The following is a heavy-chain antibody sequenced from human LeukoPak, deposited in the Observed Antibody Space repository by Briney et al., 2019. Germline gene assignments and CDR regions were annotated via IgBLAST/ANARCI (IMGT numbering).Heavy chain of an antibody. Sequence: SETLSLTCTVSGGSISSGSYYWSWIRQPAGKGLEWIGRIYTSGSTNYNPSLKGRVTISVDTSKNQFSLKLSSVTAADTAVYYCARDQSGWSEPLAYWGQGTLVTVSS. CDR3: ARDQSGWSEPLAY. CDR2: IYTSGST. CDR1: GGSISSGSYY. D-gene: IGHD6-19*01. J-gene: IGHJ4*02. V-gene: IGHV4-61*02.